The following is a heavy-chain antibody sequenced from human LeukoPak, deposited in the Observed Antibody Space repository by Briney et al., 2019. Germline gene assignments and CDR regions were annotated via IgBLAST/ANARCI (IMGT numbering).Heavy chain of an antibody. V-gene: IGHV3-23*01. CDR2: ISGSGGST. J-gene: IGHJ4*02. D-gene: IGHD3-10*01. Sequence: GGSLRLSCAASGFTFDDYAMHWVRQAPGKGLEWVSGISGSGGSTYYADSVKGRFTISRDNSKNTLYLQMNSLRAEDTAVYYCAKDREGQEYYFDYWGQGTLVTVSS. CDR3: AKDREGQEYYFDY. CDR1: GFTFDDYA.